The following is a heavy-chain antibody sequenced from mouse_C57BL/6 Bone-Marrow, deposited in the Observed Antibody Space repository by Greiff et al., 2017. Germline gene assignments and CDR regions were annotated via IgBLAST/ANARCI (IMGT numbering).Heavy chain of an antibody. V-gene: IGHV1-9*01. J-gene: IGHJ1*03. D-gene: IGHD2-5*01. CDR3: ARGYSNLIYWYVDV. CDR2: ILPGSGST. Sequence: QVQLQQSGAELMKPGASVKLSCKATGYTFTGYWIEWVKQRPGHGLEWIGEILPGSGSTNYNEKFKGKATFTADTSSNTAYMQISSLTTEDSAIFYCARGYSNLIYWYVDVWGTGTTVTVSS. CDR1: GYTFTGYW.